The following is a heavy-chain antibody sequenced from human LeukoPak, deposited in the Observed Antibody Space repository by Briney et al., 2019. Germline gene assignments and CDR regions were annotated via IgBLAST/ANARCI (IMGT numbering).Heavy chain of an antibody. V-gene: IGHV1-2*02. J-gene: IGHJ4*03. CDR2: INPNSGGS. D-gene: IGHD5-24*01. CDR3: ARVGDGYNYGRFL. CDR1: GYTFTGSY. Sequence: GASVKVSCKASGYTFTGSYMHWVRQAPGQGLEWMGWINPNSGGSNCAQKFQGRVTMTRDTSNSTAYMELTSLRSDDTAVYYCARVGDGYNYGRFLWGQGTLVTVSS.